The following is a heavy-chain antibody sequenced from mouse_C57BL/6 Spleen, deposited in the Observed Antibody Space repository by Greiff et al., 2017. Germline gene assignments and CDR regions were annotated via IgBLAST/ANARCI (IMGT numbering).Heavy chain of an antibody. CDR1: GFTFSSYG. CDR2: ISSGGSYT. V-gene: IGHV5-6*02. CDR3: ARERDLTWFAY. D-gene: IGHD3-3*01. Sequence: EVKLVESGGDLVKPGGSLKLSCAASGFTFSSYGMSWVRQTPDKRLEWVATISSGGSYTYYPDSVKGRFTISRDNAKNTLYLQMSSLKSEDTAMYYCARERDLTWFAYWGQGTLVTVSA. J-gene: IGHJ3*01.